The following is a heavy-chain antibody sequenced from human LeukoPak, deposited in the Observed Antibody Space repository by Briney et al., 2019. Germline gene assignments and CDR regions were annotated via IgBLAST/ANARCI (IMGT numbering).Heavy chain of an antibody. V-gene: IGHV1-24*01. J-gene: IGHJ4*02. Sequence: GSVKVSCKVSGYTLTGLSMHWVRQAPGKGLEWMGGFDPEDGETIYAQKFQGRVTMTEDTSTDTAYMELSSLRSEDTAVYYCAILRYFDWLPRTYYFDYWGQGTLVTVSS. D-gene: IGHD3-9*01. CDR2: FDPEDGET. CDR1: GYTLTGLS. CDR3: AILRYFDWLPRTYYFDY.